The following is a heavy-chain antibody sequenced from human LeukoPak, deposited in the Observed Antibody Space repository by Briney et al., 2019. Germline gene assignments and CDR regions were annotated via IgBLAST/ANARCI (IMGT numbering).Heavy chain of an antibody. Sequence: GASVKVSCKASGYTFTGYYMPWVRQAPGQGLEWMGWINPNSGGTNYAQKFQGRVTMTRDTSISTAYMELSRLRSDDTAVYYCARARRSSSGSWADYWGQGTLVTVSS. CDR2: INPNSGGT. CDR3: ARARRSSSGSWADY. CDR1: GYTFTGYY. V-gene: IGHV1-2*02. D-gene: IGHD3-10*01. J-gene: IGHJ4*02.